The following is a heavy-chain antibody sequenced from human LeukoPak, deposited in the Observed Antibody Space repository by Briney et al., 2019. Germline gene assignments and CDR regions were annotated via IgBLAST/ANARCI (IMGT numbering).Heavy chain of an antibody. CDR1: GYRFTSYW. Sequence: GESLKISCVGSGYRFTSYWIGWVRQMPGKGLEYMGIIYPGDSDTRFSPSFQGQVTLSADKSISTAYLQWSSLQASDTAMYYCATGYGSGRGAFDIWGQGTMVTVSS. CDR3: ATGYGSGRGAFDI. CDR2: IYPGDSDT. D-gene: IGHD6-19*01. J-gene: IGHJ3*02. V-gene: IGHV5-51*01.